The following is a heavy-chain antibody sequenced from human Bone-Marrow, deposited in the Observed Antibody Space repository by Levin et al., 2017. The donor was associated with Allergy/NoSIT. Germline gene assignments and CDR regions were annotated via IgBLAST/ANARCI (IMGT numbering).Heavy chain of an antibody. CDR2: ISAYNGDT. CDR3: ARRARSGAEDAYFDS. J-gene: IGHJ4*02. Sequence: GASVKVSCKASGYTFTSYGIGWVRQAPGQGLEWMGWISAYNGDTKYAQNLQGRVAMTTDTSTSTAYMELRSLRADDRAHYFCARRARSGAEDAYFDSWGQGTLVTVSS. D-gene: IGHD3-3*01. V-gene: IGHV1-18*01. CDR1: GYTFTSYG.